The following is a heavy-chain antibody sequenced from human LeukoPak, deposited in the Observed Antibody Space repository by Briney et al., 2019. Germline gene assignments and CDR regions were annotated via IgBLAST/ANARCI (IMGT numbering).Heavy chain of an antibody. CDR3: ARGIVVVVAAASTLFDY. V-gene: IGHV4-39*07. Sequence: PSETLSLTCTVSGGSISSSSYYWGWIRQPPGKGLEWIGSIYYSGSTYYNPSLKSRVTISVDTSKNQFSLKLSSVTAADTAVYYCARGIVVVVAAASTLFDYWGQGTLVTVSS. J-gene: IGHJ4*02. CDR2: IYYSGST. D-gene: IGHD2-15*01. CDR1: GGSISSSSYY.